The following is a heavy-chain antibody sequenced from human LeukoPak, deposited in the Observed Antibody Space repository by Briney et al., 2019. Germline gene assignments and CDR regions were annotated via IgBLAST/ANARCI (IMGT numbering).Heavy chain of an antibody. CDR1: GFTFSSYG. CDR2: ISGSGGST. Sequence: GGSLRLSCAASGFTFSSYGMSWARQAPGKGLEWVSAISGSGGSTYYADSVKGRFTISRDNSKNTLYLQMNSLRAEDTAVYYCAKDSLWLEGHFDYWGQGTLVTVSS. J-gene: IGHJ4*02. V-gene: IGHV3-23*01. CDR3: AKDSLWLEGHFDY. D-gene: IGHD5-18*01.